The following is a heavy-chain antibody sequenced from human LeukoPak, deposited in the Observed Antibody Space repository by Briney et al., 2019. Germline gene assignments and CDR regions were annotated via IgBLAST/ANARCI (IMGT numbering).Heavy chain of an antibody. D-gene: IGHD2-2*01. J-gene: IGHJ5*02. V-gene: IGHV1-18*01. Sequence: GASVTVSCTASGYTFTSYGISWVRQAPGQGLEWMGWISAYNGNTNYAQKLQGRVTMTTDTSTSTAYMELRSLRSDDTAVYYCARYSGSCSSTSCYPGGWFDPWGQGTLVTVSS. CDR1: GYTFTSYG. CDR2: ISAYNGNT. CDR3: ARYSGSCSSTSCYPGGWFDP.